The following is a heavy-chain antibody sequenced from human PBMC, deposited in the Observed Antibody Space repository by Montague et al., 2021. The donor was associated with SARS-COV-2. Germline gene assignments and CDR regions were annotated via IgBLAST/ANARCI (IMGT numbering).Heavy chain of an antibody. CDR3: VRYSGWFYFDF. J-gene: IGHJ4*02. CDR1: GDSVCINSVA. CDR2: TYYRSKWYS. Sequence: CAISGDSVCINSVAWSWIRQSPSIGLEWLGRTYYRSKWYSDYAPSVRGRLTVNPDASKNEFSLELNYVTPEDTAVYYCVRYSGWFYFDFWGQGTLVTVSS. V-gene: IGHV6-1*01. D-gene: IGHD6-19*01.